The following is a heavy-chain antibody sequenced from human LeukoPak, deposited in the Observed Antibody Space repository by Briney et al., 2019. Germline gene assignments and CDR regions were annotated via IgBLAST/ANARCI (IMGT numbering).Heavy chain of an antibody. V-gene: IGHV3-49*04. CDR3: TRVGSGSYYGFDY. CDR2: IRSKAYGGTT. Sequence: PGGSLRLSCTAPGFTFGDYAMSWVRQAPGKGLEWVGFIRSKAYGGTTEYAASVKGRFTISRDDSKSIAYLQMNSLKTEDTAVYYCTRVGSGSYYGFDYWGQGTLVTVSS. J-gene: IGHJ4*02. CDR1: GFTFGDYA. D-gene: IGHD3-10*01.